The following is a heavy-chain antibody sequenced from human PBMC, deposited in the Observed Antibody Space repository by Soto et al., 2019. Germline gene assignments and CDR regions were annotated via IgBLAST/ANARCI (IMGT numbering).Heavy chain of an antibody. CDR1: GFTYSSYS. V-gene: IGHV3-30*18. CDR2: ISYDGSNK. D-gene: IGHD4-17*01. J-gene: IGHJ3*02. CDR3: AKEVGGVYGGKPGSIDI. Sequence: PGGSLRLSCAASGFTYSSYSMNWVRQAPGKGLEWVAVISYDGSNKYYADSVKGRFTISRDNSKNTLYLQMNSLRAEDTAVYYCAKEVGGVYGGKPGSIDIRGQGIMVSVS.